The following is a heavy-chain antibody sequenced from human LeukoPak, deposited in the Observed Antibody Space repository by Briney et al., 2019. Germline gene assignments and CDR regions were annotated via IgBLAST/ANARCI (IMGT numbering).Heavy chain of an antibody. CDR3: AKGGRGAKYCSGGSCYPDY. J-gene: IGHJ4*02. CDR2: ISGSGGIT. CDR1: GFTFSNYG. V-gene: IGHV3-23*01. D-gene: IGHD2-15*01. Sequence: PGGSLRLSCAASGFTFSNYGMSWVRQAPGKGLEWVSAISGSGGITYYADSVKGRFTISRDNSKNTLYLQMNSLRAEDTAVYYCAKGGRGAKYCSGGSCYPDYWGQGTLVTVSS.